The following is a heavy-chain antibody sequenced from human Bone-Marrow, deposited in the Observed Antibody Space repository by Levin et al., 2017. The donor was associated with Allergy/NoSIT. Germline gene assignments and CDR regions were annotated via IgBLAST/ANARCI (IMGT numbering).Heavy chain of an antibody. CDR1: GYIFTDLI. Sequence: GASVKVSCKASGYIFTDLIMNWVRQAPGQGLEWMGWINTRTGDATYAQAFTGRFVFSLDTSASTAYVEISSLKAEDTAIYFCASIPSNTVTTAFDYWGQGSLITVSS. J-gene: IGHJ4*02. V-gene: IGHV7-4-1*01. CDR3: ASIPSNTVTTAFDY. D-gene: IGHD4-17*01. CDR2: INTRTGDA.